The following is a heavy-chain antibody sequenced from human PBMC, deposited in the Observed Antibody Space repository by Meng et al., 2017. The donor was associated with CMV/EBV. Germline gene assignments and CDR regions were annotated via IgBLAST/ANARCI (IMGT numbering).Heavy chain of an antibody. J-gene: IGHJ5*02. CDR2: IYYSGST. V-gene: IGHV4-39*07. CDR3: ARDTDLIVVVPAAHRWFDP. D-gene: IGHD2-2*01. Sequence: SSCYYWGWIRQPPGKGLEWIGSIYYSGSTYYNPSLKSRVTISVDTSKNQFSLKLSSVTAADTAVYYCARDTDLIVVVPAAHRWFDPWGQGTLVTVSS. CDR1: SSCYY.